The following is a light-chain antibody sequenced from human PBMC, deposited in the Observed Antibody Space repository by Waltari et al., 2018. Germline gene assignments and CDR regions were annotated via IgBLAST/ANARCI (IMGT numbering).Light chain of an antibody. Sequence: DIQITQSPSSLSASVGDSVTITCQATQDINNFLNWYQQKPGRAPSPLIYDASNLETGVTSRFSGSGSGTHFTLTISSLQTEDSATYYCQQYDTLPPSFGGGTKVEI. CDR1: QDINNF. V-gene: IGKV1-33*01. CDR3: QQYDTLPPS. J-gene: IGKJ4*01. CDR2: DAS.